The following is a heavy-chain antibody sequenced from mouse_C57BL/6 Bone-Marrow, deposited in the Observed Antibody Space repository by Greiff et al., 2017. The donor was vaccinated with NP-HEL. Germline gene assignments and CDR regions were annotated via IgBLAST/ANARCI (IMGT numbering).Heavy chain of an antibody. CDR1: GFTFSDFY. D-gene: IGHD1-1*01. CDR2: SRNKANDYTT. V-gene: IGHV7-1*01. Sequence: EVKLMESGGGLVQSGRSLRLSCATSGFTFSDFYMEWVRQAPGKGLEWIAASRNKANDYTTEYSASVKGRFIVSRDTSQSILYLQMNALRAEDTAIYYCARDYGSSSYWYFDVWGTGTTVTVSS. J-gene: IGHJ1*03. CDR3: ARDYGSSSYWYFDV.